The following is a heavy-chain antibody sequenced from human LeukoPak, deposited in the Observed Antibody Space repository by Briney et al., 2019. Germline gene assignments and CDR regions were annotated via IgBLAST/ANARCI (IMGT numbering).Heavy chain of an antibody. Sequence: GGSLRLSCAASGFTFSSYWMSWVRQAPEKGLEWMANIKQDGSEKYYVDSVKGRFTISRDNAKNSLYLQMNSLRAEDTAVYYCARSRSDYGDYYFDYWGQGTLVTVSS. J-gene: IGHJ4*02. CDR3: ARSRSDYGDYYFDY. CDR1: GFTFSSYW. V-gene: IGHV3-7*01. D-gene: IGHD4-17*01. CDR2: IKQDGSEK.